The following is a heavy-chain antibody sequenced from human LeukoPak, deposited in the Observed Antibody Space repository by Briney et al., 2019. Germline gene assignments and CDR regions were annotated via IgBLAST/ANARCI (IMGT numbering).Heavy chain of an antibody. CDR2: INHSGST. Sequence: PSETLSLTCAVYGGSFSGYYWSWIRQPPGEGLEWIGEINHSGSTNYNPSLKSRVTISVDTSKNQFSLKLSSVTAADTAVYYCASPIAAAGRGIAFDIWGQGTMVTVSS. V-gene: IGHV4-34*01. D-gene: IGHD6-13*01. J-gene: IGHJ3*02. CDR3: ASPIAAAGRGIAFDI. CDR1: GGSFSGYY.